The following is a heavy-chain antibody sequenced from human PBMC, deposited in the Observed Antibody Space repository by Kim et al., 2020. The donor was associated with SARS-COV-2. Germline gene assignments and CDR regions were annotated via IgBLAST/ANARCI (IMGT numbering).Heavy chain of an antibody. CDR1: GGSISSYY. CDR3: ARELGSTMVRGVTGWFDP. Sequence: SETLSLTCTVSGGSISSYYWSWIRQPPGKGLEWIGYIYYSGSTNYNPSLKSRVTISVDTSKNQFSLKLGSVTAADTAVYYCARELGSTMVRGVTGWFDPWGQGTLVTVSS. D-gene: IGHD3-10*01. J-gene: IGHJ5*02. CDR2: IYYSGST. V-gene: IGHV4-59*13.